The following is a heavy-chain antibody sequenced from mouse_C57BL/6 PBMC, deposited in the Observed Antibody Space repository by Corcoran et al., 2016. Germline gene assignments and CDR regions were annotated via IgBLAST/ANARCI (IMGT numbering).Heavy chain of an antibody. CDR3: ARSTMVTKAWFAY. Sequence: QVQLQQSGAELVKPGASVKISCKASGYAFSSYWMNWVKQRPGKGLEWIGQIYPGDGDTNYNGKLKGKATLTADKSSSTADMQLSSLTSEDSAVYFCARSTMVTKAWFAYWGQGTLVTVSA. V-gene: IGHV1-80*01. J-gene: IGHJ3*01. CDR2: IYPGDGDT. D-gene: IGHD2-2*01. CDR1: GYAFSSYW.